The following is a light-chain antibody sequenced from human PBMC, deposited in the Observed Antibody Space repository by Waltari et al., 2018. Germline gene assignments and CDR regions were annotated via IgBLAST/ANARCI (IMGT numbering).Light chain of an antibody. CDR2: KGN. J-gene: IGLJ3*02. Sequence: QTVVTQEPSLSVSPGGTVTLTCTLSSGPISTTSYATWYQQTPGQAPRTLVYKGNSRSSGVPDRFSGSILGNKAALTITGAQADDECDYYCSLYMGSGIWVFGGGTKLTVL. CDR3: SLYMGSGIWV. CDR1: SGPISTTSY. V-gene: IGLV8-61*01.